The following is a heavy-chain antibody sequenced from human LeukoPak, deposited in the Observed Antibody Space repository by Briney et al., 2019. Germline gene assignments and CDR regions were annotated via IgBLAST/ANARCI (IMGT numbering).Heavy chain of an antibody. CDR3: ARVSYGSSWSDY. V-gene: IGHV3-48*02. CDR1: GFTFSSYN. D-gene: IGHD6-13*01. CDR2: ISSGSTTI. J-gene: IGHJ4*02. Sequence: GGSLRPSCAASGFTFSSYNMNWVRQGPGKGLEWVSYISSGSTTIYYADSVQGRFTISRDNAKNSLYLQMNSLTDEDTAVYYCARVSYGSSWSDYWGQGTLVTVSS.